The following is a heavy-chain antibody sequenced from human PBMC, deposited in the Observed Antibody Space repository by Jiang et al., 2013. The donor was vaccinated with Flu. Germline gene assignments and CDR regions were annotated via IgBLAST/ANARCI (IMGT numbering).Heavy chain of an antibody. J-gene: IGHJ6*04. CDR3: ARGRGGSSPQGSYYFTMDV. D-gene: IGHD6-6*01. V-gene: IGHV4-59*01. Sequence: GPGLVKPSETLSLTCAVSGGSISDDYWTWIRQSPGKGLEWIAFIHHSGSASYHPLFERRVTISVDRSKNHFSLNLRSVSAADTAVYFCARGRGGSSPQGSYYFTMDVWGKGTTITVSS. CDR1: GGSISDDY. CDR2: IHHSGSA.